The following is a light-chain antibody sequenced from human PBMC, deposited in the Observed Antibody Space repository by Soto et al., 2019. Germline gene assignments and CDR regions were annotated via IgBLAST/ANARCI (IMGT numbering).Light chain of an antibody. V-gene: IGKV2D-29*01. CDR3: MQSLQLPYT. Sequence: DIVMTQTPLSLSVTPGQPASISCKSTQSLVHSDGKTYLFWYLQKPGQPPQPLMYVVSNRFSGVPDRFSGSGSGTEFTLKISRVEAEDVGVYHCMQSLQLPYTFGQGTKLEIK. J-gene: IGKJ2*01. CDR2: VVS. CDR1: QSLVHSDGKTY.